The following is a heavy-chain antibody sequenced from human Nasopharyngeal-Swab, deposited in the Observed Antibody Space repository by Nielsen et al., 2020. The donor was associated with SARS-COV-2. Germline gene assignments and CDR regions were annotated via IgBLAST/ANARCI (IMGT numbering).Heavy chain of an antibody. CDR3: ARSVRWELRH. CDR1: GGSISSGGYY. V-gene: IGHV4-61*08. CDR2: IYYSGGT. D-gene: IGHD1-26*01. Sequence: SETLSLTCTVSGGSISSGGYYWSWIRQHPGKGLEWIGYIYYSGGTNYNPSLKSRVTISVDTSKNQFSLKLSSVTAADTAVYYCARSVRWELRHWGQGTLVTVSS. J-gene: IGHJ4*02.